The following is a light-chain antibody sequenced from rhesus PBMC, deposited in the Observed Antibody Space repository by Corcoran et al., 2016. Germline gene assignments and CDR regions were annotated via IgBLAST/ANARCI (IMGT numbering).Light chain of an antibody. CDR1: QGISNN. Sequence: DIQMTQSPSSLSASVGDRVTITCRASQGISNNLVWYQQKPGKVPKLLKYKASTLQIGIPSRFSGSGYGTDFTLPIGSRQPEDFATYYCQHGYDILAFGGGTKVEIK. J-gene: IGKJ4*01. V-gene: IGKV1-25*01. CDR3: QHGYDILA. CDR2: KAS.